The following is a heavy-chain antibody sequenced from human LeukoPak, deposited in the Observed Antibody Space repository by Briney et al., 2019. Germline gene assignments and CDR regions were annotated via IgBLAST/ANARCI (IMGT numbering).Heavy chain of an antibody. J-gene: IGHJ3*02. D-gene: IGHD6-13*01. CDR1: GYTFTSYG. V-gene: IGHV1-18*01. CDR3: ARVAAAAGRDAFDI. Sequence: ASVKVSCKASGYTFTSYGISWVRQAPGQGLEWMGWISAYNGNTNYAQKLQGRVTMTTDASTSTAYMELRSLRSDDTAVYYCARVAAAAGRDAFDIWGQGTMVTVSS. CDR2: ISAYNGNT.